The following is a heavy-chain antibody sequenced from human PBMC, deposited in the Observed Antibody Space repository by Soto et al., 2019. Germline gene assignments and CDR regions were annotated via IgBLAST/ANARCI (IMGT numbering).Heavy chain of an antibody. CDR1: GYTFTSYY. J-gene: IGHJ6*02. Sequence: ASLKVSCKASGYTFTSYYMHWVRQAPGQGLEWMGIINPSGGNTKYSQKFQGRVTITRDTSASTAYMELSSLRSEDTAVYYCASSYYYDSSGYYGYYYYYGMDVWGQGTTVTSP. D-gene: IGHD3-22*01. CDR2: INPSGGNT. CDR3: ASSYYYDSSGYYGYYYYYGMDV. V-gene: IGHV1-46*01.